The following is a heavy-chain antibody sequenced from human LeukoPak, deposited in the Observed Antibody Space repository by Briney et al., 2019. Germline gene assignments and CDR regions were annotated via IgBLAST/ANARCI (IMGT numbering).Heavy chain of an antibody. CDR3: ARDIAVAGHGGWFDP. V-gene: IGHV1-18*01. D-gene: IGHD6-19*01. CDR2: ISAYNGNT. CDR1: GYTFTSYG. J-gene: IGHJ5*02. Sequence: GASVKVSCKASGYTFTSYGISWVRQAPGQGLEWMGWISAYNGNTNYAQKLQGRVTMTTDTSTSTAYMELRSLRSDDTAVYYCARDIAVAGHGGWFDPWGQGTLVTVSS.